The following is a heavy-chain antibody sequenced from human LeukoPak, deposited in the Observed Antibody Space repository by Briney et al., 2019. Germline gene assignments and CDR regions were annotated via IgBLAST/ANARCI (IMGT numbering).Heavy chain of an antibody. J-gene: IGHJ5*02. V-gene: IGHV1-8*01. CDR1: GYPFTSYD. CDR3: ARGRYYYDSSGYASDRTLQPYNWFDP. CDR2: MNPNSGST. D-gene: IGHD3-22*01. Sequence: ASVKVSCKASGYPFTSYDIDWVRQAAGQGLEWMGWMNPNSGSTGYAQKFQGRVTMTRDTSISTAYMELSSLISDDTAVYYCARGRYYYDSSGYASDRTLQPYNWFDPWGQGTLVTVSS.